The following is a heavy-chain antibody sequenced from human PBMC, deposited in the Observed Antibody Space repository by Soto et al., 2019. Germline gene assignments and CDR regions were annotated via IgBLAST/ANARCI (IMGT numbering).Heavy chain of an antibody. Sequence: QVQLVQSGAEVKKPGASVKVSCKASGYTFTSYAMHWVRQAPGQRLEWMGWINYGNGNTKYSQRFQGRVTITRDTAAGTVNMEVISMRSEDKAGYYCARSVLITVFGVYYFDYWGQGTLVTVSS. J-gene: IGHJ4*02. CDR3: ARSVLITVFGVYYFDY. CDR2: INYGNGNT. CDR1: GYTFTSYA. V-gene: IGHV1-3*01. D-gene: IGHD3-3*01.